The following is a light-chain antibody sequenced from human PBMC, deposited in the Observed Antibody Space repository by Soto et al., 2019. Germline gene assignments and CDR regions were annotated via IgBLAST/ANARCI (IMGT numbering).Light chain of an antibody. CDR1: QSVLYNSNNKNY. J-gene: IGKJ2*01. CDR3: QQYYATPYT. CDR2: RAS. V-gene: IGKV4-1*01. Sequence: DIVMTQSPDSLAVSLGERATINCKSSQSVLYNSNNKNYLAWYQQKPGQPPKLLIYRASTRESGVPDRISGSGSGTDFTLTISRLQAEDVAVYYCQQYYATPYTFGQGTKLEIK.